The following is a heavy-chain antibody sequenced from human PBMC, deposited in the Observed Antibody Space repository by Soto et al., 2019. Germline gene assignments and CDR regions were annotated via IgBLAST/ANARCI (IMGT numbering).Heavy chain of an antibody. Sequence: ASVKVSCKASGYTFTGYYMHWVRQAPGQGLEWMGWINHNSGDTNYAQKFQGRVIMTRDTSISTAYMELSGLRSDDTAVYYCARGFYYDSGYWAAFDIWGQGTMVTVS. CDR2: INHNSGDT. V-gene: IGHV1-2*02. CDR3: ARGFYYDSGYWAAFDI. CDR1: GYTFTGYY. D-gene: IGHD3-22*01. J-gene: IGHJ3*02.